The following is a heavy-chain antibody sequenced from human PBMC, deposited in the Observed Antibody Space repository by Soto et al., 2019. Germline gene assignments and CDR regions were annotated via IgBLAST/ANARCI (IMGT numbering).Heavy chain of an antibody. Sequence: GGSLSLSCVSSGFTLSKYGMHCVSQAPSKGLEWISFIWYEGTTKYSTDSMKGRFSISRDQSKSTLYLQVNSLRAEDTATYYCARDVGSSGSSRWFDTWGQGTLVTVSS. CDR1: GFTLSKYG. CDR3: ARDVGSSGSSRWFDT. V-gene: IGHV3-33*01. D-gene: IGHD3-10*01. J-gene: IGHJ5*02. CDR2: IWYEGTTK.